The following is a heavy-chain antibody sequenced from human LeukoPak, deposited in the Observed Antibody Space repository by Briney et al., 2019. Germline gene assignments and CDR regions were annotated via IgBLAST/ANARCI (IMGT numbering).Heavy chain of an antibody. V-gene: IGHV3-48*01. J-gene: IGHJ4*02. CDR3: ASSWYASSPGY. D-gene: IGHD6-13*01. CDR1: GFTVSTYN. Sequence: GGSLRLSCAASGFTVSTYNMNWVRQAPGKGLEWVSYISSSSSTIYYADSVKGRFTISRDNAKNSLYPQMNSLRAEDTAVYYCASSWYASSPGYWGQGTLVTVSS. CDR2: ISSSSSTI.